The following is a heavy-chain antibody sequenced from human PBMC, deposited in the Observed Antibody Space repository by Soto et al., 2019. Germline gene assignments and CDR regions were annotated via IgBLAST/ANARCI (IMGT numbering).Heavy chain of an antibody. V-gene: IGHV1-3*01. CDR1: GYTFTSYA. CDR2: INADNGNT. CDR3: AGDWENYYTGMDV. D-gene: IGHD1-26*01. J-gene: IGHJ6*02. Sequence: QVQLVQSGAEVKKPGASVKVSCKASGYTFTSYAIHWVRQAPGQRLEWMGWINADNGNTKYSQKFQGRVTITRDTPARTAKREVTSLKSKDTAVYYCAGDWENYYTGMDVWGQGTTVTASS.